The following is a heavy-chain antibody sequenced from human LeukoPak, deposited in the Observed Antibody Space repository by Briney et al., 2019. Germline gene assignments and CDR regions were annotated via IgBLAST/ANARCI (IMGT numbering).Heavy chain of an antibody. D-gene: IGHD3-22*01. J-gene: IGHJ6*02. Sequence: PGGSLRLSCAASGFTFSSYWMSWVRQAPGKGLEWVANIKQDGSEKYHVDSVKGRFTISRDNAKNSLYLQMNSLRAEDTAVYYCAREIRITMIVVPPSPYYYYYGMDVWGQGTTVTVSS. V-gene: IGHV3-7*01. CDR3: AREIRITMIVVPPSPYYYYYGMDV. CDR2: IKQDGSEK. CDR1: GFTFSSYW.